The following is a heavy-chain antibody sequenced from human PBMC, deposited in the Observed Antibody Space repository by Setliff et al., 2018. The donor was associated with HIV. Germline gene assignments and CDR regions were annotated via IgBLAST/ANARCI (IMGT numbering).Heavy chain of an antibody. Sequence: SETLSLTCAVYGGSFSGYHWNWIRQPPGKGLEWIGEINHSSKTMDNASLKGRVTLSVDASKRQFSLKLTSVSAADTAVYYCARDRMPMASWVPYKWGQGTLVTVSS. V-gene: IGHV4-34*01. J-gene: IGHJ4*02. D-gene: IGHD2-2*01. CDR3: ARDRMPMASWVPYK. CDR2: INHSSKT. CDR1: GGSFSGYH.